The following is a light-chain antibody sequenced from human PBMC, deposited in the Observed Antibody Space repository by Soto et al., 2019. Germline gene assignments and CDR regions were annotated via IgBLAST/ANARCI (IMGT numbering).Light chain of an antibody. V-gene: IGLV2-11*01. CDR2: DVS. Sequence: QSVLTQPRSVSGSPGQTVTISCSGTSSDVGVYNYVSWYQQHPGKAPKLIINDVSKRPSGVPDRFSGSKSGNTASLTISGLQAEDEADYYCCSYAGSHSWVFGGGTKVTVL. J-gene: IGLJ3*02. CDR3: CSYAGSHSWV. CDR1: SSDVGVYNY.